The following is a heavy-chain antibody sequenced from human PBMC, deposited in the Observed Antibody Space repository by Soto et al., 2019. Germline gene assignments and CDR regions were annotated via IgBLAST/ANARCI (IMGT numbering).Heavy chain of an antibody. Sequence: SVKVSCKASGGTFSSYAISGVRQALGQGLEWMGGIIPIFGTANYAQKFQGRVTITADESTSTAYMELSSLRSEDTAVYYCARVGRDGYNWPHDYWGQGTLVTVSS. CDR3: ARVGRDGYNWPHDY. J-gene: IGHJ4*02. CDR1: GGTFSSYA. D-gene: IGHD5-12*01. V-gene: IGHV1-69*13. CDR2: IIPIFGTA.